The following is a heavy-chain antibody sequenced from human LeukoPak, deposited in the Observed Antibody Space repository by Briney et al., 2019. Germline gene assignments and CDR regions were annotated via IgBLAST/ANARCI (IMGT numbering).Heavy chain of an antibody. Sequence: ASVKVPCKASGYTFTSYDINWVRQATGQGLEWMGWMNPNSGGTNYAQKFQGRVTMTRDTSISTAYMELSRLRSDDTAVYYCASALVVPAAIPLAFDYWGQGTLVTVSS. CDR2: MNPNSGGT. V-gene: IGHV1-2*02. CDR1: GYTFTSYD. D-gene: IGHD2-2*01. J-gene: IGHJ4*02. CDR3: ASALVVPAAIPLAFDY.